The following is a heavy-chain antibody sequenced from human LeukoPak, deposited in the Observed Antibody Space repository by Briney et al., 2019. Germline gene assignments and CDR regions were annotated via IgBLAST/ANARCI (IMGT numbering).Heavy chain of an antibody. CDR1: GFTYKSHA. CDR3: AKDQGFSYYYLDY. Sequence: GGSLRLSCVASGFTYKSHAMSWVRQAPGKGLEWVSGISANGATTYYTDSVRGRFTISRDNSKSTVYLQMSSLSAEDTAIYYCAKDQGFSYYYLDYWGQGILVTVSS. CDR2: ISANGATT. V-gene: IGHV3-23*01. D-gene: IGHD5-18*01. J-gene: IGHJ4*02.